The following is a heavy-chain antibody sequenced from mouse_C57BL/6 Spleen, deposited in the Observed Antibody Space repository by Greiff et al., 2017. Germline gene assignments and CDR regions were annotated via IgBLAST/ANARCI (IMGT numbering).Heavy chain of an antibody. V-gene: IGHV1-59*01. CDR3: ARGPFTHGYFDV. CDR2: IDPSDSYT. J-gene: IGHJ1*03. CDR1: GYTFTSYW. Sequence: QVQLQQPGAELVRPGTSVKLSCKASGYTFTSYWMPWVKQRPGQGLEWIGVIDPSDSYTNYNQKFKGKATLTVDTSSSTAYMQLSSLTSEDSAVYYCARGPFTHGYFDVWGTGTTVTVSS.